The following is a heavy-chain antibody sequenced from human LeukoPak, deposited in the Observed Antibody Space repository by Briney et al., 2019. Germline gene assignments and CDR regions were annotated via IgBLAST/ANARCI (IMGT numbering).Heavy chain of an antibody. V-gene: IGHV3-23*01. CDR3: ARVNYDILTGYSWGGDF. J-gene: IGHJ4*02. D-gene: IGHD3-9*01. Sequence: GGSLRLSCAASGFTLRGYAMTWVRQAPGKGLEWISAIDISGDTTSYADSVKGRFTISRDNAKNSLYLQMNSLRAEDTALYYCARVNYDILTGYSWGGDFWGQGTLVTVSS. CDR1: GFTLRGYA. CDR2: IDISGDTT.